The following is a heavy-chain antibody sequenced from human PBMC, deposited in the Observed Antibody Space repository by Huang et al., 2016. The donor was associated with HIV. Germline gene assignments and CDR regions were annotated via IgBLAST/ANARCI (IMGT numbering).Heavy chain of an antibody. CDR1: GGSFRNFA. Sequence: QVQLVQSGAEVKKPGSSVKVSCKASGGSFRNFAIGWVRQAPGQGLGWMGGVTPTLGTANYAQKFQGRVTIIADEAMSTAYMELSSLRSEDTAVYYCATVDYYDTSGPQRGYFDNWGQGTLVTVSS. CDR3: ATVDYYDTSGPQRGYFDN. J-gene: IGHJ4*02. D-gene: IGHD3-22*01. V-gene: IGHV1-69*01. CDR2: VTPTLGTA.